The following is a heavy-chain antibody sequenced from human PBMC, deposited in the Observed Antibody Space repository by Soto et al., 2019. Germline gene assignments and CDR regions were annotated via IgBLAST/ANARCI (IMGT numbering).Heavy chain of an antibody. CDR1: GFTFSSYG. CDR3: ARDGVNSSSWVP. D-gene: IGHD6-13*01. Sequence: GVSLRLSCAASGFTFSSYGMHWVRQSPGKGLEWVAVIWYDGSNKYYADSVKGRFTISRDNSKNTLYLQMNSLRAEDTAVYYCARDGVNSSSWVPWGQGPLVTVSS. V-gene: IGHV3-33*01. CDR2: IWYDGSNK. J-gene: IGHJ5*02.